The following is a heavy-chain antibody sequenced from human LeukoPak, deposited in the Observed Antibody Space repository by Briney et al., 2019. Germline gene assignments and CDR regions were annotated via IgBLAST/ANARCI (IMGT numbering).Heavy chain of an antibody. CDR3: AKGHYSGSYFYLDY. D-gene: IGHD1-26*01. Sequence: GGSLRLSCAASGFAFSSYAMSWVRQAPGKGLEWVSAISGGGGSTYYADSVKGRFTISRDNSKNTLYLQMNSLRAEDTAVYYCAKGHYSGSYFYLDYWGRGTLVTVSS. V-gene: IGHV3-23*01. CDR2: ISGGGGST. J-gene: IGHJ4*02. CDR1: GFAFSSYA.